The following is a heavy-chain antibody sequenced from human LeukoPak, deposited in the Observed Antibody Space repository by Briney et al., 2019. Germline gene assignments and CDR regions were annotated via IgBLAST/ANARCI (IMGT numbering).Heavy chain of an antibody. CDR1: GGTVSSYA. J-gene: IGHJ6*02. Sequence: GGSVKVSCKASGGTVSSYAISRWRRAPGRRRVGRGRIIPISGIANYAQKFQGRVTIPADKSTSTAYMELSSLRSEDTAVYYWAGGGPRSYMDYYYYGMDVWGQGTTVTVSS. V-gene: IGHV1-69*04. CDR3: AGGGPRSYMDYYYYGMDV. D-gene: IGHD3-10*01. CDR2: IIPISGIA.